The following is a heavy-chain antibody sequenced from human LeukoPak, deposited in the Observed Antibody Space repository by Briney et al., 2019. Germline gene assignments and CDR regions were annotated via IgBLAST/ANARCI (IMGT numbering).Heavy chain of an antibody. J-gene: IGHJ3*01. V-gene: IGHV3-7*01. CDR2: MNGDGSQI. Sequence: GGCLRLSCAASGFTFSGHWMSWVRQAPAKGLEWVAHMNGDGSQIYYMDFVKGRFTISRDKAKNSLYLQMNGLRAEDTAVYYCVAWGNSGNSWGQGTMVIVSS. CDR1: GFTFSGHW. D-gene: IGHD1-26*01. CDR3: VAWGNSGNS.